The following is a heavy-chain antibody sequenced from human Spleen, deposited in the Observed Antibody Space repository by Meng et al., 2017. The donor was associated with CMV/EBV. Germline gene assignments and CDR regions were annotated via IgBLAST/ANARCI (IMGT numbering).Heavy chain of an antibody. V-gene: IGHV4-30-4*08. CDR3: AREKGTMVRGVYFDY. CDR1: GGSISSGDYY. D-gene: IGHD3-10*01. CDR2: IYYSGST. Sequence: QVQLQESGPGLVKPSQTLSLTCTVSGGSISSGDYYWSWIRQPPGKGLEWIGYIYYSGSTYYNPSLKSRVTISVDTSKNQFSLKLSSVTAADTAVYYCAREKGTMVRGVYFDYWGQGTLVTVSS. J-gene: IGHJ4*02.